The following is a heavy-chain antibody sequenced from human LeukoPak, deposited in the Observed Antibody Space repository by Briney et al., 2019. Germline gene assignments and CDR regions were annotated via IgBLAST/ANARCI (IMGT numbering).Heavy chain of an antibody. Sequence: SETLSLTCAVYGGSFSGYYWSWIRQPPGKGLEWIGEINRSGSANYNPSLKSRVTISVDKSKNQFSLKLSSVTAADTAVYYCARGSMPKPDGSRAVWFGPGGYWGQGTLVTVSS. J-gene: IGHJ4*02. CDR2: INRSGSA. D-gene: IGHD3-10*01. CDR1: GGSFSGYY. V-gene: IGHV4-34*01. CDR3: ARGSMPKPDGSRAVWFGPGGY.